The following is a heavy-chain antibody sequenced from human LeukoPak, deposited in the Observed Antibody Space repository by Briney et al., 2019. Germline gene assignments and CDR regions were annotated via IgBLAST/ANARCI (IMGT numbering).Heavy chain of an antibody. J-gene: IGHJ4*02. Sequence: QSGGSLRLSCAASGFTFSSYSLNWVRQAPGKGLEWVSYISSSSSTIYYADSVKGRFTISRDNAKNSLFLQMNSLRDEDTAVYYCARGWGCTGGSCYYDYWGQGTLVTVSS. CDR1: GFTFSSYS. CDR3: ARGWGCTGGSCYYDY. CDR2: ISSSSSTI. V-gene: IGHV3-48*02. D-gene: IGHD2-15*01.